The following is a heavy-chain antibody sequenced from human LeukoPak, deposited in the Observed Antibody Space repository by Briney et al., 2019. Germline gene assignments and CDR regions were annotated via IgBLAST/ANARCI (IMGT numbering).Heavy chain of an antibody. CDR1: GGSISSYY. D-gene: IGHD4-17*01. CDR3: ARLVSTVTTVFDY. CDR2: IYYSGST. J-gene: IGHJ4*02. Sequence: SETLSLTCTVSGGSISSYYWSWVRQPPGKGLEWIGYIYYSGSTNYNPSLKSRVTISVDTSKNQFSLKLGSVTAADTAVYYCARLVSTVTTVFDYWGQGTLVTVSS. V-gene: IGHV4-59*01.